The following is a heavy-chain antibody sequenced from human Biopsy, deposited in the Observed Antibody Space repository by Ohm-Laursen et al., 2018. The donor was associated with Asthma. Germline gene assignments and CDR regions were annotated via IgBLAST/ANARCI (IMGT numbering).Heavy chain of an antibody. D-gene: IGHD2-21*02. CDR1: GDSIDSGDYS. Sequence: TLSLTWAVSGDSIDSGDYSWTWIRQSPGVGLEWIGYIYRNGDTYYNPTLKNRVTISIDRSKNQFSLRLRSVTAADTAVCYCARGWNCGGDCYSLDSWGQGTLVTVSS. J-gene: IGHJ4*02. CDR3: ARGWNCGGDCYSLDS. CDR2: IYRNGDT. V-gene: IGHV4-30-2*06.